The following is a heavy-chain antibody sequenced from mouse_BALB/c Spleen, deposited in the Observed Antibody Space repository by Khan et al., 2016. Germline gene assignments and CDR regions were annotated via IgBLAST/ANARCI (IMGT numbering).Heavy chain of an antibody. V-gene: IGHV1S41*01. D-gene: IGHD4-1*01. J-gene: IGHJ4*01. Sequence: LVKPGASVKLSCKASVYTFISYWINWIKQRPGQGLEWIGRIAPGSGSTQYNEMFKVKATLTVDTSSSTAYIQLSSLSSEDSAVFFCARGLGYVMDYWGQGTSVIVSS. CDR1: VYTFISYW. CDR2: IAPGSGST. CDR3: ARGLGYVMDY.